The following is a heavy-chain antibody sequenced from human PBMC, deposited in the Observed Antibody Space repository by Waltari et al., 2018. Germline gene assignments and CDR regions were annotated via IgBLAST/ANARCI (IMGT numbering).Heavy chain of an antibody. Sequence: QLQLQESGPGLVKPSATLSLTCTVAGASLRSNSYYWGWARRPPGKGLDWVGSIYYSGSTYYNPSLKSRVTISVDTSKNQFSLTLSSVTAADTAVYYCARHDLYKSRKFDPWGQGTLVTVSS. CDR2: IYYSGST. CDR3: ARHDLYKSRKFDP. CDR1: GASLRSNSYY. D-gene: IGHD1-20*01. V-gene: IGHV4-39*01. J-gene: IGHJ5*02.